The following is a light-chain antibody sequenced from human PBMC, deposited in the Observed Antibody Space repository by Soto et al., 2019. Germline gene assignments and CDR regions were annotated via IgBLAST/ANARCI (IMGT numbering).Light chain of an antibody. Sequence: EIQVTQSPSSLSASVGDRVTITCQASQDINKNLIWYQQKPGKAPKLLIYDASDLETGVPSRFSGSGSGTGFTFTISSLQPEDFATYYCQQYESLPLTFGQGTRLEIK. CDR1: QDINKN. CDR3: QQYESLPLT. J-gene: IGKJ5*01. CDR2: DAS. V-gene: IGKV1-33*01.